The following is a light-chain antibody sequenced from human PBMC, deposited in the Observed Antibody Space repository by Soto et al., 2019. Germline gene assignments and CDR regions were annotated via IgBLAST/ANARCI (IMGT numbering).Light chain of an antibody. CDR1: SSDVGHYNY. V-gene: IGLV2-14*03. CDR3: QSYDSTLDARYV. J-gene: IGLJ1*01. CDR2: DVS. Sequence: QSVLTQPASVSGSPGESITMSCTGTSSDVGHYNYVSWYQQNPGKAPKLMIYDVSQRPSGVSDRFSGSKSGNTASLAITGLQAEDEGDYYCQSYDSTLDARYVFGTGTKLTVL.